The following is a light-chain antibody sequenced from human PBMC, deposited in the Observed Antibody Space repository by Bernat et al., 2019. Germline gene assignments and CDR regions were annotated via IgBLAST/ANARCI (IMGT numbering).Light chain of an antibody. CDR3: QQYNNWPIT. V-gene: IGKV3-15*01. CDR1: QGVNSN. J-gene: IGKJ5*01. Sequence: EIVLTQSPATLSVSPGERVTLSCRASQGVNSNLAWYQQRSGQAPRLLIYGASTRAAGVPARFSGSGSGTDFTLTVTSLQSEDFYYCQQYNNWPITFGQGIRLDIK. CDR2: GAS.